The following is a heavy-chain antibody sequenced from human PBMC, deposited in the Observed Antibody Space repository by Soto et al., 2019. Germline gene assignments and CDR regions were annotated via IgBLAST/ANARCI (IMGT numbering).Heavy chain of an antibody. Sequence: IIVKESGPTMVKPTQTLTLTCSFSGFSFSPRGVGVGWIRQPPGNAPEFLAVISSNDNKRYNPSLQTRVSITKYTSKSQVVLTMTKMDPTDSATFFCAQRRRVGTVTDGFDFLGKGILGT. CDR2: ISSNDNK. CDR3: AQRRRVGTVTDGFDF. CDR1: GFSFSPRGVG. J-gene: IGHJ4*02. D-gene: IGHD2-21*02. V-gene: IGHV2-5*01.